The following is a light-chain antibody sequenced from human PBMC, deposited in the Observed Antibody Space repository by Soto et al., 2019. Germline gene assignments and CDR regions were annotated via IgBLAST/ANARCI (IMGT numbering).Light chain of an antibody. CDR1: STDVDSYNL. V-gene: IGLV2-23*01. Sequence: QAVVTQPASVSGSPGQSITISCTGTSTDVDSYNLVSWYQQHPGKAPKLMIYEATKRPSGVSNRFSGSIYGNTASLSISGLQAEDEADYYCCSYADSTTSFGGGTKLTVL. CDR2: EAT. J-gene: IGLJ2*01. CDR3: CSYADSTTS.